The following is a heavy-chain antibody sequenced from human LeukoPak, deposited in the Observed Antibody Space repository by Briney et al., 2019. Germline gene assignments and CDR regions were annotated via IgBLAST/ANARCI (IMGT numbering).Heavy chain of an antibody. D-gene: IGHD2-2*01. CDR1: GFTFSGFS. J-gene: IGHJ4*02. CDR3: ARGGRGVAPAPHDY. V-gene: IGHV3-74*01. Sequence: GGSLRLSCAASGFTFSGFSMTWVRQAPGKGLVWVSRINSDGSSASYADSVEGRFTVSRDNAKNTMHLRMNSLRAEDTAVYYCARGGRGVAPAPHDYWGQGTLVTVSS. CDR2: INSDGSSA.